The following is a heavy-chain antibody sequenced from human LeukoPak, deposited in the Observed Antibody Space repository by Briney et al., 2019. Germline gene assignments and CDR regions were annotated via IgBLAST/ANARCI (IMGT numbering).Heavy chain of an antibody. V-gene: IGHV4-34*01. J-gene: IGHJ4*02. CDR3: ARGREGYYDSSGPFDY. CDR1: GGSFSGYY. CDR2: INRSGST. Sequence: PSETLSLTCAVYGGSFSGYYWSWIRQPPGRGLEWIGEINRSGSTNYNPSLKSRVTISVDTSKNQFSLKLSSVTAADTAVYYCARGREGYYDSSGPFDYWGQGTLVTVSS. D-gene: IGHD3-22*01.